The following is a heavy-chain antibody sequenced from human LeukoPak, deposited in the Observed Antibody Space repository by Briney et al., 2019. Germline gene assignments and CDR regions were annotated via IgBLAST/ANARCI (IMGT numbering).Heavy chain of an antibody. Sequence: EGSLRLSCAASGFTFSSYAMSWVRQAPGKGLEWVSAITGSSGYTYYADSVKGRFTISRDNSKNTLYLQMNSLRVEDTAVYYCAKRLSGWYWIDYWGQGTLVTVSS. J-gene: IGHJ4*02. CDR1: GFTFSSYA. V-gene: IGHV3-23*01. CDR3: AKRLSGWYWIDY. D-gene: IGHD6-19*01. CDR2: ITGSSGYT.